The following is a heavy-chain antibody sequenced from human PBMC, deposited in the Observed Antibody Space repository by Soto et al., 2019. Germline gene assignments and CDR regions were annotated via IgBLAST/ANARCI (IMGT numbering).Heavy chain of an antibody. J-gene: IGHJ6*02. CDR3: ARFSGGSYNTYYFYYGMDG. CDR2: ISAYNGNT. V-gene: IGHV1-18*01. CDR1: GYTITSRG. Sequence: ASMTGSWNSSGYTITSRGISWVRPDTGQGLDWMGWISAYNGNTKYAQDLQGRVTMTTDTSTSTAYMELRSLRSDDTAVYYCARFSGGSYNTYYFYYGMDGWGQGTTVTIS. D-gene: IGHD2-15*01.